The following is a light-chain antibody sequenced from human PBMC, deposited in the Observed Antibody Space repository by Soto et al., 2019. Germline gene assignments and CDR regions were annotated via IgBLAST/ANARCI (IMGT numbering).Light chain of an antibody. CDR2: EVV. V-gene: IGLV2-8*01. Sequence: QSVLTQPPSASGSPGQSVTISCTGTKSDIGVYDFVSWYQHHPGKAPRLIIYEVVQRPSGVPDRFSGSKSGNTASLTVSGLQAADEADYFCKSYAGSNTYVFGSGTKVIV. CDR1: KSDIGVYDF. J-gene: IGLJ1*01. CDR3: KSYAGSNTYV.